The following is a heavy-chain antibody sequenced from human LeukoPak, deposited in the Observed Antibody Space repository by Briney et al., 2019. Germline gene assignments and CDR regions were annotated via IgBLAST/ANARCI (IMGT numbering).Heavy chain of an antibody. CDR3: AKDDIAVAAYYFDY. J-gene: IGHJ4*02. CDR1: GFTFTTYA. Sequence: GGSLRLSCAASGFTFTTYAMSWVRQGPGKRLEWVSAISENGGRTYYADSVKGRFTISRDNSKNTLYLQMNSLRAEDTAVYYRAKDDIAVAAYYFDYWAREPWSPSPQ. V-gene: IGHV3-23*01. CDR2: ISENGGRT. D-gene: IGHD6-19*01.